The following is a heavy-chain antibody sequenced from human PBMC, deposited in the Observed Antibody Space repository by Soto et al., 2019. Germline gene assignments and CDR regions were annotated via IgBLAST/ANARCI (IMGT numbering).Heavy chain of an antibody. CDR1: GFSLSTSGVG. V-gene: IGHV2-5*02. CDR2: IYWDDDK. Sequence: QITLKESGPPLVKPTQTLTLTCTFSGFSLSTSGVGVGWFRQPPGKALEWLALIYWDDDKRYSPSLKSRLTITKDTSKNQVVLTMTNMDPVDTATYYCAHRADQGVLFDIWGQGTLVTVSS. CDR3: AHRADQGVLFDI. J-gene: IGHJ3*02. D-gene: IGHD2-2*01.